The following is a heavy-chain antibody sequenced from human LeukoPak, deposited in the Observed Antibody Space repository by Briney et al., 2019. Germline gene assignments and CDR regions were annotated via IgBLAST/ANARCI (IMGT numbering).Heavy chain of an antibody. Sequence: GGSLRLSCEASGFTFSTYTMNWVRQAPGKGLEWVACITSGSDDKDYADSVKGRFTISRDNAKNSLYLQMDSLRAEDTAVYYCARVVPDHIEMATESYWGQGTLVTVSS. J-gene: IGHJ4*02. CDR2: ITSGSDDK. D-gene: IGHD5-24*01. V-gene: IGHV3-21*04. CDR3: ARVVPDHIEMATESY. CDR1: GFTFSTYT.